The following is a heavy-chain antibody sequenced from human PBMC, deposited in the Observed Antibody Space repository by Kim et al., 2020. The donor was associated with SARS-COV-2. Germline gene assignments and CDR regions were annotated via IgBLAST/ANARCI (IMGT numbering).Heavy chain of an antibody. CDR3: ARDQRLTTIFGVVIVGPDYFDY. D-gene: IGHD3-3*01. Sequence: ASVKVSCKASGYTFTSYAMNWVRQAPGQGLEWMGWINTNTGNPTYAQGFTGRFVFSLDTSVSTAYLQISSLKAEDTAVYYCARDQRLTTIFGVVIVGPDYFDYWAREPWSPSPQ. CDR2: INTNTGNP. J-gene: IGHJ4*02. V-gene: IGHV7-4-1*02. CDR1: GYTFTSYA.